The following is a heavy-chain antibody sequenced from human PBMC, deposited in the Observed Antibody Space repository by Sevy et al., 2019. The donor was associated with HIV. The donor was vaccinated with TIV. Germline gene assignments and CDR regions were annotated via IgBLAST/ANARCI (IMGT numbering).Heavy chain of an antibody. J-gene: IGHJ6*02. CDR2: ISSSSSTI. D-gene: IGHD3-3*01. V-gene: IGHV3-48*02. CDR3: AIDLERITIFGVVTTITYYGMDV. CDR1: GFTFSSYS. Sequence: GGSLRLSCAASGFTFSSYSMNWVRQAPGKGLEWVSYISSSSSTIYYADSVKGRFTISRDNAKNSLYLQMNSLRDEDTAVYYCAIDLERITIFGVVTTITYYGMDVWGQGTTVTVSS.